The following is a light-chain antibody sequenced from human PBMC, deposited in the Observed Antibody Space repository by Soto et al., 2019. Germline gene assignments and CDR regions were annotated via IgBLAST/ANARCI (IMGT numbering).Light chain of an antibody. CDR3: QQSYSTPYT. V-gene: IGKV1-39*01. CDR1: QSISSY. CDR2: AAS. J-gene: IGKJ2*01. Sequence: DIQMTQPPSSLSASVGDRVTITYRASQSISSYLNWYQQKPGKAPKVLIYAASSLQSGVPSRFSGSGSGTDFTLSISRLQPEDCATYYGQQSYSTPYTFGRGTKLQIK.